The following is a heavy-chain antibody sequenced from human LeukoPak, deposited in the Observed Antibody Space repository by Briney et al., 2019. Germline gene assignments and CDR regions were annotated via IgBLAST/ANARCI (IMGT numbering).Heavy chain of an antibody. V-gene: IGHV3-53*01. D-gene: IGHD6-13*01. CDR2: IYSGGST. CDR1: GFTVSSNY. CDR3: ARSLAAAGPYYYYYYMDV. J-gene: IGHJ6*03. Sequence: GGSLRPSCAASGFTVSSNYMSWVRQAPGKGLEWVSVIYSGGSTYYADSVKGRFTISRDNSKNTLYLQMNSLRAEDTAVYYCARSLAAAGPYYYYYYMDVWGKGTTVTVSS.